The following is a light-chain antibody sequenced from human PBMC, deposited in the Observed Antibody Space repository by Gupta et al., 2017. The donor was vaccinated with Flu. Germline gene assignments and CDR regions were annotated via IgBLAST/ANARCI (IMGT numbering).Light chain of an antibody. CDR3: QSYDSSLSAYV. V-gene: IGLV1-40*01. CDR2: ANF. CDR1: SSNIGAGYD. Sequence: QSVLTQPPSVSGAPGQRVTISCTGSSSNIGAGYDVQWYKHLPGTAPKLLIYANFDRPSGVPDRFSGSKSGISASLAITGLQGDDEADYYCQSYDSSLSAYVFGAGTKVAVL. J-gene: IGLJ1*01.